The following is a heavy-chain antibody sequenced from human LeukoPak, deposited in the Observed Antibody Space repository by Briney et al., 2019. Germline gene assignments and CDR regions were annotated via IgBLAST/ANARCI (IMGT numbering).Heavy chain of an antibody. CDR2: INHSGST. V-gene: IGHV4-34*01. J-gene: IGHJ5*02. D-gene: IGHD2-15*01. CDR1: GGSFSGYY. Sequence: SETLSLTCAVYGGSFSGYYWSWIRQPPGKGLEWIGEINHSGSTNYNPSLKSRVTISVDTSKNQFSLKLSSVTAADTAVYYCARLKGGRPRNWFDPWDQGTLVTVSS. CDR3: ARLKGGRPRNWFDP.